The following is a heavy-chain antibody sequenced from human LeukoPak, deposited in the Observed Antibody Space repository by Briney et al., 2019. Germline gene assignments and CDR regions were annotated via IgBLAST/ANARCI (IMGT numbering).Heavy chain of an antibody. CDR3: AKEDWSNSDRHAFEI. V-gene: IGHV3-33*06. CDR2: IWYDGSKQ. J-gene: IGHJ3*02. D-gene: IGHD6-19*01. Sequence: GGSLRLSCAASGSTFSNYGMHWVRQAPGKGLEWVAVIWYDGSKQNYADSVKGRFTISRDNSKNTLYLQMNGLRAEDTAMYYCAKEDWSNSDRHAFEIWGQGTMVTVSS. CDR1: GSTFSNYG.